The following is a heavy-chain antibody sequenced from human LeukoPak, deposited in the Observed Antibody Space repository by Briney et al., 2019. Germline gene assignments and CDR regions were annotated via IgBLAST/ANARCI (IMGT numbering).Heavy chain of an antibody. D-gene: IGHD1-1*01. J-gene: IGHJ4*02. CDR2: IRYDGTNK. CDR1: GFTFSSYG. V-gene: IGHV3-30*02. CDR3: AKDDGWNDASGYYFHH. Sequence: PGGSLRLSCAAPGFTFSSYGMHWVRQAPGKGLEWVAFIRYDGTNKYYADSVKGRFTISRDNSKNTLSLQMSSLRAEDTALYYCAKDDGWNDASGYYFHHWGQGTLVTVSS.